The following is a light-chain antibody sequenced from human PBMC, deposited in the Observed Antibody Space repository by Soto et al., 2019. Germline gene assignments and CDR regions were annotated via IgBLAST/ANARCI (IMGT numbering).Light chain of an antibody. V-gene: IGKV1-39*01. CDR2: AAS. CDR3: QQSYGPPYT. CDR1: QSISDN. J-gene: IGKJ2*01. Sequence: MTQSPSSLSASVGDRVTITCRASQSISDNVNWYQFQPGKAPKLLIYAASSLQTGVPSRFSGSGSGTDFALIISSLQPEDSATYYCQQSYGPPYTCGLGTKVEIK.